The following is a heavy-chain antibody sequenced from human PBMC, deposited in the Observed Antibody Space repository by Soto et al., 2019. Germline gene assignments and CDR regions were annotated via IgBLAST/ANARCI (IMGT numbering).Heavy chain of an antibody. D-gene: IGHD3-22*01. CDR1: GFTFSSYG. CDR3: AKDIDYYDSSGALDY. Sequence: GGSLRLSCAASGFTFSSYGMHWVRQAPGKGLEWVAVISYDGSNKYYADSVKGRFTISRDNSKNTLYLQMNSLRAEDTAVYYCAKDIDYYDSSGALDYWGQGTLVTLSS. V-gene: IGHV3-30*18. J-gene: IGHJ4*02. CDR2: ISYDGSNK.